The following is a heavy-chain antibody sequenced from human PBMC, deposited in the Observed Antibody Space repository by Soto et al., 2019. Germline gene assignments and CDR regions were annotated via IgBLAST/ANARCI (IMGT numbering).Heavy chain of an antibody. V-gene: IGHV1-46*01. Sequence: ASVKDSCKASEYTFTRYYIHSVRQAPGQGLEWMGIVNPSGGSTTYAQKFQGRFTISRDNSKNTLYLQMNSLRAEDTAVYYCAKDWEDPRAFDYWGQGTLVTVSS. CDR1: EYTFTRYY. CDR3: AKDWEDPRAFDY. D-gene: IGHD1-26*01. CDR2: VNPSGGST. J-gene: IGHJ4*02.